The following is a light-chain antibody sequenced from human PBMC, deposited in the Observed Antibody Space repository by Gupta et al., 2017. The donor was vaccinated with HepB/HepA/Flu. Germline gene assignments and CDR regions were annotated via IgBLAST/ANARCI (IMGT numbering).Light chain of an antibody. V-gene: IGKV1-39*01. CDR2: AAS. J-gene: IGKJ3*01. CDR3: QQSYSTPGGPT. CDR1: QSISSY. Sequence: DIQMTQSPSSLSASVGDRVTITCRASQSISSYLNWYQQKPGKAPKLLIYAASSLQSGVPSRFSGSGSGTDFTLTISSLQPEDFATYYCQQSYSTPGGPTFGPGTKVDIK.